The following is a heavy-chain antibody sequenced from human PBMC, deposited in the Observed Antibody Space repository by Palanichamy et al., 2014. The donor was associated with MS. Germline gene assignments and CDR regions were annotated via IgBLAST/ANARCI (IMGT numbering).Heavy chain of an antibody. Sequence: QVQLVQSGAEVKEPGASVRVSCKASGYTFSSYGISWARQAPGQGLEWMGWISTYNGNTKYAQKFQGRVTMTTDTSMTTAHMDLRSLRSDDSAVYFCARDIGPVPGDYYYGLDVWGQGTTVTVSS. CDR2: ISTYNGNT. J-gene: IGHJ6*02. CDR1: GYTFSSYG. CDR3: ARDIGPVPGDYYYGLDV. V-gene: IGHV1-18*04. D-gene: IGHD3-10*01.